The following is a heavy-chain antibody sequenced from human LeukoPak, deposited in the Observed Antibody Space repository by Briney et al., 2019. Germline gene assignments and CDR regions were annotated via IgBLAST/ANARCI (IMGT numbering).Heavy chain of an antibody. CDR3: ARRPHYYASSGFYAYYFDY. CDR2: IYPGDSDT. CDR1: GYSFTSYW. V-gene: IGHV5-51*01. J-gene: IGHJ4*02. D-gene: IGHD3-22*01. Sequence: GESLKISCKGSGYSFTSYWIAWVRQMPGKGLECMGIIYPGDSDTRYSPSFQGQVSISVDKSNNTAYLQWNSLKASDTAMYYCARRPHYYASSGFYAYYFDYWGQGTLVTVSS.